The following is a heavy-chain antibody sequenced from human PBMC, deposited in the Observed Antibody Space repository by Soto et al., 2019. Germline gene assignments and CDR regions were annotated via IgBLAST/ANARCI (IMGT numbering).Heavy chain of an antibody. CDR3: ARRLDFGKGYFTAPMDV. CDR2: IYYTGST. J-gene: IGHJ6*03. Sequence: QLQLQESGPGLVKPSETLSLTCIVSGDSISSGSYYWGWIRQPPGKGLEWIGSIYYTGSTNYNPSLKSRVTISADTSNNHFSLRLSSVTAADTAVYYCARRLDFGKGYFTAPMDVWGKGTTFTVSS. CDR1: GDSISSGSYY. D-gene: IGHD3-3*01. V-gene: IGHV4-39*02.